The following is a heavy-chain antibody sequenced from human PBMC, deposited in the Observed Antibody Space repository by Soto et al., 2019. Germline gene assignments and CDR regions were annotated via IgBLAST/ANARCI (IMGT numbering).Heavy chain of an antibody. D-gene: IGHD6-19*01. CDR1: GFTVSSNY. V-gene: IGHV3-53*01. J-gene: IGHJ4*02. CDR3: ATSDSSGWYKALGY. CDR2: IYSGGST. Sequence: GGSLRLSCAASGFTVSSNYMSWVRQAPGKGLEWVSVIYSGGSTYYADSVKGRFTISRDNSKNTLYLQMNSLRAEDTAVYYCATSDSSGWYKALGYWGQGTLVTVSS.